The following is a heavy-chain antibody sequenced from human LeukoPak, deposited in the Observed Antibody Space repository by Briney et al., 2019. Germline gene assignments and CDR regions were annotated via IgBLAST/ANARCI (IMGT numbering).Heavy chain of an antibody. CDR1: GFTFSSYG. J-gene: IGHJ4*02. CDR2: IRYDGSNK. Sequence: GGSLRLSCAASGFTFSSYGMHWVRQAPGKGLEWVAFIRYDGSNKYYADSVKGRFTISRDNSKNTLYLQMNSLRAEDTAVYYCAKDGDYYDSSGYYYSHYWGQGTLVTVSS. D-gene: IGHD3-22*01. CDR3: AKDGDYYDSSGYYYSHY. V-gene: IGHV3-30*02.